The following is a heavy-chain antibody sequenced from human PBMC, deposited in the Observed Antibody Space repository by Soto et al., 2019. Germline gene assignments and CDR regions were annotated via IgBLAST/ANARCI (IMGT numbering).Heavy chain of an antibody. CDR3: AKGDNLGPKTGYAFDP. V-gene: IGHV6-1*01. CDR2: TYFRSKWYN. J-gene: IGHJ5*02. CDR1: GDSVSSNTAS. Sequence: SETLSLTCAISGDSVSSNTASWNWIRQSPSRGLEWLGRTYFRSKWYNDYAVSVKSRIIINPDTSNNQFSLQLNSVTPEDTAVYFCAKGDNLGPKTGYAFDPWGQGIMVTVSS. D-gene: IGHD5-12*01.